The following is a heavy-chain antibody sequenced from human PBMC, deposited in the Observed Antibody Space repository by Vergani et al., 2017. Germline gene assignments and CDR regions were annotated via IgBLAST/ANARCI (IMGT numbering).Heavy chain of an antibody. CDR2: IYTRGST. J-gene: IGHJ3*02. CDR1: GGSISSGSYY. D-gene: IGHD2-21*02. CDR3: ARNPYCGGDCYSDAFDI. Sequence: QVQLQESGPGLVKPSQTLSLTCTVSGGSISSGSYYWSWIRQPAGKGLEWIGRIYTRGSTNYNPSLKSRVTISVDTSKNQFSLKLSSVTAADTAVYYCARNPYCGGDCYSDAFDIWGQGTTVTVSS. V-gene: IGHV4-61*02.